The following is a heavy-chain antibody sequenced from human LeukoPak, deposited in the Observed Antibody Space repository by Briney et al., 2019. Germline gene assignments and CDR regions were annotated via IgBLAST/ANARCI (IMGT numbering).Heavy chain of an antibody. CDR2: ISGSGGST. D-gene: IGHD3-9*01. J-gene: IGHJ4*02. CDR3: AKDRSKNYDILTGYYW. Sequence: PGGSLRLSCAASGFTFSSYAMSWVRQAPGKGLDGVSAISGSGGSTYYADSVKGRFTISRDNSKNTLYLQMNSLRAEDTAVYYCAKDRSKNYDILTGYYWWGQGTLVTVSS. V-gene: IGHV3-23*01. CDR1: GFTFSSYA.